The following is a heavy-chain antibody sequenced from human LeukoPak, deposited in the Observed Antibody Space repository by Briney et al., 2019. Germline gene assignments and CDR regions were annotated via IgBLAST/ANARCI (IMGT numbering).Heavy chain of an antibody. CDR3: ARDSDSSGYDGGYFDY. V-gene: IGHV3-30*02. Sequence: PGGSLRLSCAASGFTFSSYGMHWVRQAPGKGLEWVAFIRYDGSNKYYADSVKGRFTISRDNSKNTLYLQMNSLRAEDTAVYYCARDSDSSGYDGGYFDYWGQGTLVTVSS. J-gene: IGHJ4*02. CDR1: GFTFSSYG. D-gene: IGHD3-22*01. CDR2: IRYDGSNK.